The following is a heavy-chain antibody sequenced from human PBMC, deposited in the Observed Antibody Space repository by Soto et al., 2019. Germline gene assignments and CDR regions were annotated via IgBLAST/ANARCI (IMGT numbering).Heavy chain of an antibody. D-gene: IGHD2-15*01. CDR2: IYPGDSDT. J-gene: IGHJ6*02. V-gene: IGHV5-51*01. CDR3: ARQRDCSGGSCYYYYGMDV. CDR1: GYSFTSYW. Sequence: PGESLKISCKGSGYSFTSYWIGWVRQMPGKGLEWMGIIYPGDSDTRYSPSFQGQVTISADKSISTAYLQWSSLKASDTAMYYCARQRDCSGGSCYYYYGMDVWRQGTTVTVSS.